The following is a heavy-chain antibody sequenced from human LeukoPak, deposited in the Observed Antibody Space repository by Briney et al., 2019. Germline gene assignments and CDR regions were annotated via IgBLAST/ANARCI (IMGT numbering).Heavy chain of an antibody. Sequence: ASVKVSCKASGYTFTSYDINWVRQATGQGLEWMGWMNPNSGNTGYAQKFQGRVTMTEDTSTDTAYMELSSLRSEDTAVYYCATVIVGATYYFDYWGQGTLVTVSS. V-gene: IGHV1-8*01. CDR2: MNPNSGNT. J-gene: IGHJ4*02. D-gene: IGHD1-26*01. CDR3: ATVIVGATYYFDY. CDR1: GYTFTSYD.